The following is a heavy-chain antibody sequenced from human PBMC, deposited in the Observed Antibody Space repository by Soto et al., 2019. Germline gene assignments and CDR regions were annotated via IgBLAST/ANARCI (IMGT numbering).Heavy chain of an antibody. J-gene: IGHJ4*02. CDR1: GYTFTSYD. Sequence: QVQLVQSGAEVKKPGASVKVSCKASGYTFTSYDINWVRQATGQGLEWMGWMNPNSGNTVYAQKFKGRVTMTRNTYRRTAYMELSSLRSADTAVYYCARGRGYSGYDFGYWGQGTLVTVSS. D-gene: IGHD5-12*01. CDR2: MNPNSGNT. V-gene: IGHV1-8*01. CDR3: ARGRGYSGYDFGY.